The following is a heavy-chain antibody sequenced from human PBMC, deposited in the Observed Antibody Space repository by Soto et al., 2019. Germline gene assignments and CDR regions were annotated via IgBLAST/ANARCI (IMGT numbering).Heavy chain of an antibody. Sequence: EVQLVQSGGCLVQPGGSLKLSCAASGFTFSGSTVHWVRQASGEGLQWVGRIRSKANDYATTYIASVKGRFTISRDDSRNTAYLQMSDLKTEDTAVYYCTGGYCTGGTCYAGYFQHWGQGALVTVFS. CDR1: GFTFSGST. CDR3: TGGYCTGGTCYAGYFQH. V-gene: IGHV3-73*02. CDR2: IRSKANDYAT. D-gene: IGHD2-15*01. J-gene: IGHJ1*01.